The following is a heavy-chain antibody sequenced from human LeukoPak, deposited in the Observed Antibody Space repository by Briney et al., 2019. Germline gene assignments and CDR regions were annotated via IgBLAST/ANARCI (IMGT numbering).Heavy chain of an antibody. CDR2: ISIGTSFI. V-gene: IGHV3-21*01. Sequence: GGSLRLSCAASGFRFDDYGMSWVRQAPGKGLEWVAYISIGTSFIYYADSVKGRFTISRDNAKNSLYLQVNSLRAEDTAVYYCARSPTFRGWFDPWGQGTLVTVSS. CDR1: GFRFDDYG. D-gene: IGHD2/OR15-2a*01. CDR3: ARSPTFRGWFDP. J-gene: IGHJ5*02.